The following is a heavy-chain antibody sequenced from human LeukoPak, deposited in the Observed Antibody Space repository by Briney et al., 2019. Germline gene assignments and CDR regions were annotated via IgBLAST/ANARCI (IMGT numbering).Heavy chain of an antibody. CDR2: VNPNTGAT. V-gene: IGHV1-2*02. Sequence: SSVKVSCKASGYTFTAYYIHWVRQAPGQGLEWMGWVNPNTGATNYVQKFQGRVTMTRDTSITTAYMELSWLRSDDTAVYYCAGLTLFDPWGQGTLVTVSS. CDR3: AGLTLFDP. J-gene: IGHJ5*02. CDR1: GYTFTAYY.